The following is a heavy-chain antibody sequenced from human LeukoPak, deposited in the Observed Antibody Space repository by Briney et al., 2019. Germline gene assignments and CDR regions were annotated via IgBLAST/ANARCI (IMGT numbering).Heavy chain of an antibody. CDR2: MNPNSGNT. V-gene: IGHV1-8*01. CDR1: GYTFTSYD. J-gene: IGHJ4*02. D-gene: IGHD4-17*01. Sequence: GASVKVSCKASGYTFTSYDINWVRQATGQGLEWMGWMNPNSGNTGYAQKFQGRVTMTRNTSISTAYMELSRLRSDDTAVYYCARAGDYGDYAFDYWGQGTLVTVSS. CDR3: ARAGDYGDYAFDY.